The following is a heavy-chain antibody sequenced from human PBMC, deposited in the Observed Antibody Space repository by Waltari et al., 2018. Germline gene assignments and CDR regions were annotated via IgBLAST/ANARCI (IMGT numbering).Heavy chain of an antibody. Sequence: ELQLVESGGDLVQPGGSLRLSCAASGFSFPTYTMNWVRQAPGKGLEWVSYITGSGSTKFYGDAVKGRFTISRDNAKNSLYLQMDSLRVEDTAIYYCASEDYYGSGSVDYWGQGTLVTVSS. V-gene: IGHV3-48*04. D-gene: IGHD3-10*01. J-gene: IGHJ4*02. CDR3: ASEDYYGSGSVDY. CDR1: GFSFPTYT. CDR2: ITGSGSTK.